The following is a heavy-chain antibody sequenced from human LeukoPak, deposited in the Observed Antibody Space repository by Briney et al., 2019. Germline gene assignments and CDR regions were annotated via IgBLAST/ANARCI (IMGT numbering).Heavy chain of an antibody. V-gene: IGHV3-21*01. D-gene: IGHD2-15*01. J-gene: IGHJ4*02. CDR1: GFTFSSYS. CDR3: ARCTYCSGGSCYSFYY. CDR2: ISSSSSYI. Sequence: GGSLRLSCAASGFTFSSYSMNWVRQAPGKRLEWVSSISSSSSYIYYADSVKGRFTISRDNAKNSLYLQMNSLRAEDTAVYYCARCTYCSGGSCYSFYYWGQGTLVTVSS.